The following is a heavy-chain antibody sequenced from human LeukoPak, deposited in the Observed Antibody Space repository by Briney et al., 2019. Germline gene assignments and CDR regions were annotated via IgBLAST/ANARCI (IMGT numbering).Heavy chain of an antibody. Sequence: GGSLRPSCGALALTFSSYAMSWVRRAPGKGLEWVSGISTSGGSTYYADSVKGRFTISRDNSKNPLHLQMDSLRADDTAVYFCATGGGYGMDVWGQETTVTVSS. V-gene: IGHV3-23*01. J-gene: IGHJ6*02. D-gene: IGHD3-16*01. CDR1: ALTFSSYA. CDR3: ATGGGYGMDV. CDR2: ISTSGGST.